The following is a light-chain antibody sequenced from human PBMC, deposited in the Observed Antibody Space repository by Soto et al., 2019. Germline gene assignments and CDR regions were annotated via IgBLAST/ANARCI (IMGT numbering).Light chain of an antibody. CDR3: AAWDDSLNGPV. Sequence: QLVLAQPPSASGTPGQKVTISCSGSSSNIGSNTVNWYQHLPGTAPKLLISTNNQRPSGVPDRFSGSKSGTSASLAIRGLQSEDEADYYCAAWDDSLNGPVFGGGTKLTVL. V-gene: IGLV1-44*01. CDR1: SSNIGSNT. CDR2: TNN. J-gene: IGLJ2*01.